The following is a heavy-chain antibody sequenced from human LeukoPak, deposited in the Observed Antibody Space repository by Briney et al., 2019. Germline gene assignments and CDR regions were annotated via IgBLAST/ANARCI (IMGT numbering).Heavy chain of an antibody. CDR2: ISYDGSNK. V-gene: IGHV3-30*03. J-gene: IGHJ4*02. Sequence: GGSLRLSCAASGFTFSSYGMHWVRQAPGKGLEWVAVISYDGSNKYYADSVKGRFTISRDNSKNTLYLQMNSLRAEDTAVYYCARHLLWFGELSGGFDYWGQGTLVTVSS. CDR1: GFTFSSYG. CDR3: ARHLLWFGELSGGFDY. D-gene: IGHD3-10*01.